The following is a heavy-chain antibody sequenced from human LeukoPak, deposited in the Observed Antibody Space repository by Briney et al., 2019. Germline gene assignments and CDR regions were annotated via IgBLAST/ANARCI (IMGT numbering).Heavy chain of an antibody. Sequence: GGSLRLSCAAFGFNYSSYTMNWVRQAPGMGLEWLSYISATRDITYYADSVKGRYTISRDNAKNSLYLQMNNLRAEDTAVYYCVRGSLASGVVVYYYYYLDVWGKGTTVTVSS. CDR1: GFNYSSYT. D-gene: IGHD3-3*01. CDR2: ISATRDIT. J-gene: IGHJ6*03. V-gene: IGHV3-48*01. CDR3: VRGSLASGVVVYYYYYLDV.